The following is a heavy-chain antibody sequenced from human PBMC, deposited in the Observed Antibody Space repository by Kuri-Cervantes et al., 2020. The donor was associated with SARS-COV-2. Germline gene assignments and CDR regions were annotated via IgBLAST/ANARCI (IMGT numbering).Heavy chain of an antibody. V-gene: IGHV1-18*01. CDR3: ARGHENYYDSSGYYLDY. D-gene: IGHD3-22*01. Sequence: ASVKVSCKASGGTFSSYAISWVRQAPGQGLEWMGWISAYNGNTNYAQKLQGRVTMTTDTSTSTAHMELRSLRSDDTAVYYCARGHENYYDSSGYYLDYWGQGTLVTVSS. CDR1: GGTFSSYA. J-gene: IGHJ4*02. CDR2: ISAYNGNT.